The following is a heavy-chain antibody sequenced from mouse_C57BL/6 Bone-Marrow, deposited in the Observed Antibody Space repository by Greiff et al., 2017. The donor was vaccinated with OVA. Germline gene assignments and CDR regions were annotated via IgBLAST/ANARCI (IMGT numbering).Heavy chain of an antibody. CDR1: GYTFTSYW. CDR3: ARDWDEDY. V-gene: IGHV1-50*01. Sequence: QVQLQQPGAELVKPGASVKLSCKASGYTFTSYWMQWVKQRPGQGLEWIGEIDPSDSYTNYNQKFKGKATLTVDTSSSTAYMHLSSLTSEDSAVYYCARDWDEDYWGQGTTLTVSS. J-gene: IGHJ2*01. CDR2: IDPSDSYT. D-gene: IGHD4-1*01.